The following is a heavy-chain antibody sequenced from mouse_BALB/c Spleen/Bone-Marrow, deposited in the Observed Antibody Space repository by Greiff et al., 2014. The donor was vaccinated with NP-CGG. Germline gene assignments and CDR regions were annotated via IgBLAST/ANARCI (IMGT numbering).Heavy chain of an antibody. CDR1: GYSFTGYF. J-gene: IGHJ2*01. CDR3: ARSGYYGSSYFDY. Sequence: EVQLVESGPELVKPGASVKISCKASGYSFTGYFMNWVMQSHGKSLEWIGRINPYNGDTFHNQKFKGKATLTVDKSSSTAHMELRSLASEDSAVYYCARSGYYGSSYFDYWGQGTTLTVSS. CDR2: INPYNGDT. V-gene: IGHV1-20*02. D-gene: IGHD1-1*01.